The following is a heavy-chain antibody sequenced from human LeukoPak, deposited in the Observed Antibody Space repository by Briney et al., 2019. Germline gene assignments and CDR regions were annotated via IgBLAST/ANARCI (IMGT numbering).Heavy chain of an antibody. V-gene: IGHV3-33*01. CDR1: GFTFSSYG. Sequence: PGRSLRLSCAASGFTFSSYGMNWVRQAPGKGLEWGAVIWYDGSNKYYADSVKGRFTISRDNSKNTVSLQLNSLRAEDTAVYYCARLGSGWSFDFWGQGTLVGVSS. CDR3: ARLGSGWSFDF. J-gene: IGHJ4*02. D-gene: IGHD6-19*01. CDR2: IWYDGSNK.